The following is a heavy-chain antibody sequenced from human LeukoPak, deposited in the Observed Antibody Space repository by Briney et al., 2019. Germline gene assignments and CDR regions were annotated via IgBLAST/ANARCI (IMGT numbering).Heavy chain of an antibody. CDR2: IKQNGNEK. Sequence: GGSLRLSCAASGFTFSSYWMTWVRQAPGKGLEWVANIKQNGNEKNYVGSVKGRFTISRDNAKNSLYLQMNSLRAEDTAMYYCARDRHLDYWGQGTLVTVSS. CDR1: GFTFSSYW. V-gene: IGHV3-7*01. CDR3: ARDRHLDY. J-gene: IGHJ4*02.